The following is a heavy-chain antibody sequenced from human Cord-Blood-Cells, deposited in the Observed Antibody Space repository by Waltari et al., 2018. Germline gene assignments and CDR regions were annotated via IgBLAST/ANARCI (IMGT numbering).Heavy chain of an antibody. V-gene: IGHV1-46*01. Sequence: QVQLVQSGAEVKKPGASVKVSCKASGYTFTSYYMHWVRQAPGQGLEWMGTINPSGGSTSYAQKFQGRVTMTRDTSTSTVYMELSSLRSEDTAVYYCARDSSSWYGGGAFDIWGQGTMVTVSS. CDR2: INPSGGST. J-gene: IGHJ3*02. CDR1: GYTFTSYY. D-gene: IGHD6-13*01. CDR3: ARDSSSWYGGGAFDI.